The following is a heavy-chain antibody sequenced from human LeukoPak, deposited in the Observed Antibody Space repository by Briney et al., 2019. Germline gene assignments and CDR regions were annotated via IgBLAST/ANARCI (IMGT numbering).Heavy chain of an antibody. D-gene: IGHD3-9*01. CDR1: GFTFTNYG. Sequence: GASVKVSCKASGFTFTNYGISWVRQAPRQGLEWMGWISAYNGNTNYAQKLQGRLTMTTDRSTSTAYMELRSLRSDDTAMYYCARSFARDSEILIGYYIGDYWGQGTLVTVSS. CDR2: ISAYNGNT. CDR3: ARSFARDSEILIGYYIGDY. V-gene: IGHV1-18*01. J-gene: IGHJ4*02.